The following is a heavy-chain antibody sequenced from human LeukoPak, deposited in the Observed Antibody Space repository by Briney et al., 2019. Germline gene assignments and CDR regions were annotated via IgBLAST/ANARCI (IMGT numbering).Heavy chain of an antibody. CDR2: INHSGST. V-gene: IGHV4-34*01. D-gene: IGHD6-13*01. J-gene: IGHJ4*02. CDR3: ARWGQQYYFDY. CDR1: GGSISSYY. Sequence: SETLSLTCTVSGGSISSYYWSWIRQPPGKGLEWIGEINHSGSTNYNPSLKSRVTISVDTSKNQFSLKLSSVTAADTAVYYCARWGQQYYFDYWGQGTLVTVSS.